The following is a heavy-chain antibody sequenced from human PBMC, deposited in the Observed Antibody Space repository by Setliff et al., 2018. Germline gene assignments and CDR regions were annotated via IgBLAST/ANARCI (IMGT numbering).Heavy chain of an antibody. CDR3: ASAGHSGSWFPFDAFHI. J-gene: IGHJ3*02. Sequence: GSLRLSCVAPGFRFSSYAMNWVRQAPGKGLEWVSSISRSSTYIYYADSMKGRFTISRDNAKNSLYLQMNSLRAEDTAVYYCASAGHSGSWFPFDAFHIWGQGTMVTVSS. V-gene: IGHV3-21*01. CDR1: GFRFSSYA. D-gene: IGHD6-13*01. CDR2: ISRSSTYI.